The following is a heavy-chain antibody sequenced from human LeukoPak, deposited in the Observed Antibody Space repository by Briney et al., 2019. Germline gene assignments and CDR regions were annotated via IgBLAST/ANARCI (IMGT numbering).Heavy chain of an antibody. CDR2: VNLNSGGT. CDR1: GYTFTGYY. Sequence: ASVKVSCKASGYTFTGYYMHWVRQAPGQGLEWMGRVNLNSGGTNYAQKFQGRVTMTRDTSISTAYMELSRLRSDDTAVYYCARDSGPLLYYYDSSGYPTNYWGQGTLVTVSS. V-gene: IGHV1-2*06. CDR3: ARDSGPLLYYYDSSGYPTNY. D-gene: IGHD3-22*01. J-gene: IGHJ4*02.